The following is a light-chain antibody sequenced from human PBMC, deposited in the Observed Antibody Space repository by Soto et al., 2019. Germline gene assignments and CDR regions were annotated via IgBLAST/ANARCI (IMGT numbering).Light chain of an antibody. J-gene: IGKJ3*01. CDR1: QSISSY. V-gene: IGKV1-39*01. CDR3: QQANSFPPA. CDR2: DAS. Sequence: DIQMTQSPSSLSASVGDRVTITCRASQSISSYLNWYQQKPGKAPKLLINDASSLESGVPSRFSGSGSGTDFTLTISSLQPEDFATYYCQQANSFPPAFGPGTKVDIK.